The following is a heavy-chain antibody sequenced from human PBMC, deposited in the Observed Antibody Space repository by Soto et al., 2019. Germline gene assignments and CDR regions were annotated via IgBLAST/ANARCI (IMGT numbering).Heavy chain of an antibody. V-gene: IGHV3-9*01. D-gene: IGHD6-13*01. Sequence: EVQLVESGGGLVQPGRSLRLSCAASGFTFDDYAMHWVRQAPGKGLEWVSGISWNSGSIGYADSVKGRFTISRDNAKNSLYRPMNSLRAEDTALYYCAKGFEVIAAPFDYWGQGTLVTVSS. J-gene: IGHJ4*02. CDR2: ISWNSGSI. CDR1: GFTFDDYA. CDR3: AKGFEVIAAPFDY.